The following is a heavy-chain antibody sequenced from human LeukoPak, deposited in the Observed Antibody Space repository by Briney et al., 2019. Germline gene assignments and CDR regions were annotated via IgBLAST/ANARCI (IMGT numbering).Heavy chain of an antibody. V-gene: IGHV4-34*01. D-gene: IGHD6-13*01. Sequence: SETLSLTCAVYGGSFSRYSWSWIRQPPGKGLEWVGEINHSGSTNYNPSLKGRVTISVDTSKNQFSLKLRSVTAADTAVYYCARVVGKYSSSWYYWGQGTLVTVSS. CDR1: GGSFSRYS. CDR3: ARVVGKYSSSWYY. CDR2: INHSGST. J-gene: IGHJ4*02.